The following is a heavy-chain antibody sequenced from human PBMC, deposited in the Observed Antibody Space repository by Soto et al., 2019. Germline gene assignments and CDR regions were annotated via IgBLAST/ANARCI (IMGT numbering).Heavy chain of an antibody. Sequence: HVQLQESGPGLVKPSQTLSLTCTVSGGSTTSGGYYWNWIRQPPGKGLEWIAYIHHSGSNYHNPSLMSRVSISVDMSKNQFSLKLSSVTAADTAVYYCAREPYHYDSSGYYDYWGQGTLVTVSS. CDR1: GGSTTSGGYY. V-gene: IGHV4-31*03. CDR3: AREPYHYDSSGYYDY. D-gene: IGHD3-22*01. J-gene: IGHJ4*02. CDR2: IHHSGSN.